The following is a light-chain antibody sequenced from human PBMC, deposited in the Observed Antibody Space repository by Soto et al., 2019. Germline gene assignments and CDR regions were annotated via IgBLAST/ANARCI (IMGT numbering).Light chain of an antibody. CDR1: SGHSSYA. V-gene: IGLV4-69*01. CDR3: QTWGPAGV. J-gene: IGLJ2*01. Sequence: QPVLTQSPSASASLGASVKLTCTLSSGHSSYAIAWHQQQPEKGPRYLMKLNSDGSHSKGDGIPDRFSGSSSGAERYLTISGRQSEDEADYYRQTWGPAGVFGGGTKLTVL. CDR2: LNSDGSH.